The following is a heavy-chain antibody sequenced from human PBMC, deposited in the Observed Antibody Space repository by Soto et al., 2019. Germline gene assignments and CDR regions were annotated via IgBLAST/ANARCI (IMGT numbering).Heavy chain of an antibody. J-gene: IGHJ4*02. CDR1: GGTFSSYA. CDR2: INPNSGGT. V-gene: IGHV1-2*02. Sequence: QVQLVQSGAEVKKPGSSVKVSCKASGGTFSSYAISWVRQAPGQGLEWMGWINPNSGGTNYAQKFQGRVTMTRDTSISTAYMELSRLRSDDTAVYYCAVLGKGIAVEDWGQGTLVTVSS. D-gene: IGHD6-19*01. CDR3: AVLGKGIAVED.